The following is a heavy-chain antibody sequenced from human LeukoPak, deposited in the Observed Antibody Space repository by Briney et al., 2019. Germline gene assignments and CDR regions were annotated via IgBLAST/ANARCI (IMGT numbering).Heavy chain of an antibody. J-gene: IGHJ5*02. CDR3: ARVSTRTWDGTNWFDP. CDR1: GFTFSSYG. Sequence: GGSLRLSCAASGFTFSSYGMHWVRQAPGKGLEWVAVISYDGSDKYYADSVKGRFTISRDNSKNTLYLQMNSLRAEDTAVYYCARVSTRTWDGTNWFDPWGQGTLVTVSS. CDR2: ISYDGSDK. D-gene: IGHD1-26*01. V-gene: IGHV3-30*03.